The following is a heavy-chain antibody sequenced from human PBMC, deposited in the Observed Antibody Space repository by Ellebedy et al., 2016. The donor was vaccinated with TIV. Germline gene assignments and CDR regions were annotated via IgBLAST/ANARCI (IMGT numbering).Heavy chain of an antibody. CDR2: ISYSGNT. CDR1: GGSMNTYY. D-gene: IGHD3-10*01. J-gene: IGHJ3*02. Sequence: PSETLSLTCSVSGGSMNTYYWSWIRQPPGRGLEWTGYISYSGNTKYNPPLKSRVTISIDTSENDFSLKVNSVTAADTAVYYCARDRTMVRGVMGFDIWGQGTMVTVSS. V-gene: IGHV4-59*01. CDR3: ARDRTMVRGVMGFDI.